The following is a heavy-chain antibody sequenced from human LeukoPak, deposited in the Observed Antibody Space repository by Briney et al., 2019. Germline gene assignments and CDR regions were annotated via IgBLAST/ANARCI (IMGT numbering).Heavy chain of an antibody. CDR2: IIPIFGTA. V-gene: IGHV1-69*13. J-gene: IGHJ3*02. CDR1: GGTFSSYA. CDR3: ARDGARGATIFLGAFDI. D-gene: IGHD5-12*01. Sequence: ASVKVSCKASGGTFSSYAISWVRQAPGQGLEWMGGIIPIFGTANYAQKFQGRVTITADESTSTAYTELSSLRSEDTAVYYCARDGARGATIFLGAFDIWGQGTMVTVSS.